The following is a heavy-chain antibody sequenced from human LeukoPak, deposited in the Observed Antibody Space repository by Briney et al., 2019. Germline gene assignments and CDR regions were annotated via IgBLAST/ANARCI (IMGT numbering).Heavy chain of an antibody. CDR1: GASLTSTASY. CDR3: ARLHDYGDYMGGFYFDY. D-gene: IGHD4-17*01. CDR2: LYYSGKT. V-gene: IGHV4-39*07. J-gene: IGHJ4*02. Sequence: PSETLSLTCAVAGASLTSTASYWGWIRQPPGKGLEWIGSLYYSGKTSYTPSLKSRVTISVDTSKNQFSLKLSSVTAADTAVYYCARLHDYGDYMGGFYFDYWGQGTLVTVSS.